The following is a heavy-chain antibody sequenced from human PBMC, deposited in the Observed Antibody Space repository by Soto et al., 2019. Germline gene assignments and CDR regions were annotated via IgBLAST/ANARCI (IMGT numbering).Heavy chain of an antibody. Sequence: QLQLQESGPGLVKPWETLSLTCTVSGDSISSSNYFWGWLRQPPGKGLEWIGTILYSGCTYYNPSLKSPVTISVDTSKNQVSLKLTSVTAADTALYYCARRYGWLYFDYGSQGSLVTVSS. CDR1: GDSISSSNYF. D-gene: IGHD6-19*01. V-gene: IGHV4-39*01. J-gene: IGHJ4*02. CDR2: ILYSGCT. CDR3: ARRYGWLYFDY.